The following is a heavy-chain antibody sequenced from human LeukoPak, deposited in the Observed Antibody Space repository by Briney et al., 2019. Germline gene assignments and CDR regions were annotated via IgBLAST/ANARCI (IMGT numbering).Heavy chain of an antibody. J-gene: IGHJ4*02. CDR3: ATLSLNWNYNHYFDF. CDR2: IRSDGSNK. D-gene: IGHD1-7*01. V-gene: IGHV3-30*02. CDR1: GFTFRTYA. Sequence: PGGSLRLSCAASGFTFRTYARHWIRQAPGRGLEWVAFIRSDGSNKDYADSVTGRFTISRDNSKNTLYLQMHRLRVEDTGVYYCATLSLNWNYNHYFDFWGQGTLVTISS.